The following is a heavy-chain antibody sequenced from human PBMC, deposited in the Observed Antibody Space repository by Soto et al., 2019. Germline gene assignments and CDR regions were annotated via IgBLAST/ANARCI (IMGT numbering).Heavy chain of an antibody. CDR3: ARDPRYCSGGSCYSIWYYGMDV. V-gene: IGHV1-69*13. J-gene: IGHJ6*02. CDR2: IIPIFGTA. CDR1: GGTFSSYA. D-gene: IGHD2-15*01. Sequence: SVKVSCKASGGTFSSYAISWVRQAPGQGLGWMGGIIPIFGTANYAQKFQGRVTITADESTSTAYMELSSLRSEDTAVYYCARDPRYCSGGSCYSIWYYGMDVWGQGTTVTVSS.